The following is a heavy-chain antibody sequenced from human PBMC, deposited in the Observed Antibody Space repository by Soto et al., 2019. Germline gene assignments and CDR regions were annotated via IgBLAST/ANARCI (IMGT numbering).Heavy chain of an antibody. CDR1: GGSFSGYY. V-gene: IGHV4-34*01. Sequence: QVQLQQWGAGLLKPSETLSLTCAVYGGSFSGYYWSWIRQPPGKGLEWIGEINHSGSTNYNPSLKSRVTISVDTSKNQFSLKLSSVTAAVTAVYYCARRRVIAAAGTLAWFDPWGQGTLVTVSS. J-gene: IGHJ5*02. CDR2: INHSGST. CDR3: ARRRVIAAAGTLAWFDP. D-gene: IGHD6-13*01.